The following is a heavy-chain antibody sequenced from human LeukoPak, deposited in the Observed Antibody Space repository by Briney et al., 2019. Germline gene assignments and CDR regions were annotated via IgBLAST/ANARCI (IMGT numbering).Heavy chain of an antibody. Sequence: PSETLSLTCTVSGGSISSYYWSWIRQPAGKGLEWIGRIYTSGSTNYNPSLKSRVTMSVDTSKNQFSLKLSSVTAADTAVYYCARGTHTDDFWSGYYFYFDYWGQGTLVTVSS. J-gene: IGHJ4*02. CDR1: GGSISSYY. CDR3: ARGTHTDDFWSGYYFYFDY. V-gene: IGHV4-4*07. D-gene: IGHD3-3*01. CDR2: IYTSGST.